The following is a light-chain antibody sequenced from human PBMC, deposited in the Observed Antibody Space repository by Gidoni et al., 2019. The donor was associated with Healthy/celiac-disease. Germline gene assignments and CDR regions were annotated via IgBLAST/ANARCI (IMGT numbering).Light chain of an antibody. CDR1: QSVSSY. J-gene: IGKJ4*01. CDR3: QQRSNWPPLT. Sequence: EIVLTQSPATLSLSPGERATLSCRASQSVSSYLAWYQQKPGQAPRLLIYDASNRAMRPARFSGSGSGTDFTLTISSLEPEDFAVYYCQQRSNWPPLTFGGGTKVEIK. CDR2: DAS. V-gene: IGKV3-11*01.